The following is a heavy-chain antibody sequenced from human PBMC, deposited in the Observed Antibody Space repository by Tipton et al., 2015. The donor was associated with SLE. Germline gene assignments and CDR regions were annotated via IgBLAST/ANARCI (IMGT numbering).Heavy chain of an antibody. D-gene: IGHD6-13*01. J-gene: IGHJ4*02. CDR1: GGSISSSSYY. CDR2: IYYSGST. Sequence: LRLSCTVSGGSISSSSYYWGWIRQPPGKGLEWIGSIYYSGSTYYNPSLKSRVTISVDTSKNQFSLKLSSVTAADTAVYYCARGYSSSWYAGDYYYFDYWGQGTLVTVSS. V-gene: IGHV4-39*07. CDR3: ARGYSSSWYAGDYYYFDY.